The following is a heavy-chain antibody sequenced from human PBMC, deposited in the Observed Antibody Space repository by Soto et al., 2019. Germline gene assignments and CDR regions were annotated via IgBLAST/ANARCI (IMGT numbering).Heavy chain of an antibody. Sequence: RASETLSLTCTVSGGSISSSSYYWGWIRQPPGKGLEWIGSIYYSGSTYYNPSLKSRVTISVDTFKNQFSLKLSSVTAADTAVYCCARLSRAKSGYDYDYWGQGTLVTVSS. D-gene: IGHD5-12*01. J-gene: IGHJ4*02. CDR1: GGSISSSSYY. V-gene: IGHV4-39*01. CDR3: ARLSRAKSGYDYDY. CDR2: IYYSGST.